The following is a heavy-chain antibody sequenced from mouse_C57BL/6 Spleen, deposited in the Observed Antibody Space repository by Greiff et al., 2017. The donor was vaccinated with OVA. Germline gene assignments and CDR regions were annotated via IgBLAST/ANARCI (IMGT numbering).Heavy chain of an antibody. Sequence: EVNVVESGGDLVKPGGSLKLSCAASGFTFSSYGMSWVRQTPDKRLEWVATISSGGSYTYYPDSVKGRFTISRDNAKNTLYLQMSSLKSEDTAMYYCASADSSGYVRFAYWGQGTLVTVSA. CDR3: ASADSSGYVRFAY. V-gene: IGHV5-6*01. D-gene: IGHD3-2*02. CDR2: ISSGGSYT. J-gene: IGHJ3*01. CDR1: GFTFSSYG.